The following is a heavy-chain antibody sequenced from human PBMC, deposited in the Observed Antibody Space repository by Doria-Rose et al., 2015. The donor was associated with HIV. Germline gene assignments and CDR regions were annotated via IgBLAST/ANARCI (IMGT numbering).Heavy chain of an antibody. J-gene: IGHJ4*02. CDR3: AWMGSYRELDY. V-gene: IGHV4-31*03. D-gene: IGHD3-3*01. CDR1: GASVSSRGYY. CDR2: TYYTGTS. Sequence: QVQLQESGPGLVKPSETLSLTCSVSGASVSSRGYYWNWIRQVPGKGLESLGYTYYTGTSDYSPSLKSRLNMAVDTSKNQFSLKLSFVTVADTAVYYCAWMGSYRELDYWGQGALVTVSA.